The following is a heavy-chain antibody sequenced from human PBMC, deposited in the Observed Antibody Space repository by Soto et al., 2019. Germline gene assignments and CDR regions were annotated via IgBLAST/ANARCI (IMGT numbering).Heavy chain of an antibody. CDR2: ISSSSSTI. V-gene: IGHV3-48*01. CDR1: GFTFSSYS. J-gene: IGHJ6*03. Sequence: GGSLRLSCAASGFTFSSYSMNWVRQAPGKGLEWVSYISSSSSTIYYADSVKGRFTISRDNAKNSLYLQMNSLRAEDTAVYYCARGAGGGYCSGGSCYSVGYYYMDVWGKGTTVTVSS. D-gene: IGHD2-15*01. CDR3: ARGAGGGYCSGGSCYSVGYYYMDV.